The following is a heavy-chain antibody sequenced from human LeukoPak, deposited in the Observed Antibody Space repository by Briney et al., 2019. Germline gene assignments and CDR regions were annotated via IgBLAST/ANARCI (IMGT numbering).Heavy chain of an antibody. CDR1: GFTFSGSA. J-gene: IGHJ4*02. CDR3: ATYNWEYEADY. D-gene: IGHD1-20*01. CDR2: IRSKANSYAT. Sequence: GSLRLSCAASGFTFSGSAMHWVRQASGKGLEWVGRIRSKANSYATAYAASVKGRFTISRDDSKNTAYLQMNSLRAEDTAVYYCATYNWEYEADYWGQGTLVTVSS. V-gene: IGHV3-73*01.